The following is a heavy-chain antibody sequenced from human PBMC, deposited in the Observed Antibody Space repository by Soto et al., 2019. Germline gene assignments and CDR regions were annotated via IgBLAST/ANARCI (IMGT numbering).Heavy chain of an antibody. Sequence: SETLSLTCTVSGGSISSYYWSWIRQPPGKGLEWIGYIYYSGSTNYNPSLKSRVTISVDTSKNQFSLKLSSVTAADTAVYYCARAHARWFRANRQFDWFDPWGQGTQVTVSS. J-gene: IGHJ5*02. CDR3: ARAHARWFRANRQFDWFDP. CDR2: IYYSGST. D-gene: IGHD3-10*01. V-gene: IGHV4-59*01. CDR1: GGSISSYY.